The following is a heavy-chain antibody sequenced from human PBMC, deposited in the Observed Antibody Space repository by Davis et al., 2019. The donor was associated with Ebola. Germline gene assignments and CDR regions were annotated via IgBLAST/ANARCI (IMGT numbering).Heavy chain of an antibody. CDR1: GFTFSSYA. D-gene: IGHD3-22*01. CDR2: ISYDGSNK. V-gene: IGHV3-30-3*01. Sequence: GESLKISCAASGFTFSSYAMHWVRQAPGKGLEWVAVISYDGSNKYYADSVKGRFTISRDNAKNSLYLQMNSLRAEDTAVYYCARVGKGEYYDSSGYYYLGEDYWGQGTLVTVSS. J-gene: IGHJ4*02. CDR3: ARVGKGEYYDSSGYYYLGEDY.